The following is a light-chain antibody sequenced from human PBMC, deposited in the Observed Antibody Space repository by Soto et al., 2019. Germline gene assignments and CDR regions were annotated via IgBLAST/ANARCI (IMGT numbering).Light chain of an antibody. CDR1: QSVSSSY. CDR3: QQYGSSFGT. V-gene: IGKV3-20*01. CDR2: GAF. Sequence: EIVLTQSPGTLSLSPGERATLSCRASQSVSSSYLAWYQQKPGQAPRLLIYGAFSRATGIPDRFRGSGSGTDFTLTISRLEPEDFAVYYCQQYGSSFGTFGQGTKVEIK. J-gene: IGKJ1*01.